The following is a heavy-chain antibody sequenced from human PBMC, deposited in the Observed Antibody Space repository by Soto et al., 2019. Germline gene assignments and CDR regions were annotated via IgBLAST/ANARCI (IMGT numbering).Heavy chain of an antibody. V-gene: IGHV3-30*18. CDR2: ISYSGNDY. CDR3: AKDLTSRSSDYYFDY. Sequence: GGSLRLSCAAFGFTFSNYVIHWVRQAPGKGLEWVAVISYSGNDYHYADSVKGRFTISRDNSKNTLYLQMNSLRAEDTAVYYCAKDLTSRSSDYYFDYWGQGTLVTVSS. CDR1: GFTFSNYV. D-gene: IGHD6-6*01. J-gene: IGHJ4*02.